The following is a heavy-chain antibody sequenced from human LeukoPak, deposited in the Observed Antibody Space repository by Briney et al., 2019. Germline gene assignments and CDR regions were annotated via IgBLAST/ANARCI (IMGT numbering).Heavy chain of an antibody. CDR3: ARLKGVATPFDY. CDR1: GFTFSSYG. D-gene: IGHD5-12*01. V-gene: IGHV3-33*01. Sequence: AGSLTLSCAASGFTFSSYGMHWVRQAPGKGLEWVAVIWYDGSNKYYADSVKGRFTISRDNYKNTLYLQMNSLRAEDTAVYYCARLKGVATPFDYWGQGTLVTVSS. J-gene: IGHJ4*02. CDR2: IWYDGSNK.